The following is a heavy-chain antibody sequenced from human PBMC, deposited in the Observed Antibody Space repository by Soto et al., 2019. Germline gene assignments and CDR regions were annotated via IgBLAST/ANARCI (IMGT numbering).Heavy chain of an antibody. D-gene: IGHD6-13*01. CDR2: ISGSGGST. V-gene: IGHV3-23*01. CDR1: GFTFSSYA. J-gene: IGHJ3*02. Sequence: PGGSLRLSCAASGFTFSSYAMSWVRQAPGKGLEWVSAISGSGGSTYYADSVKGRFTISRDNSKNTLYLQLNSLRAEDTAVFYCANFFAKSQAAAGNLRPTDAFDIWGQGTMVTVSS. CDR3: ANFFAKSQAAAGNLRPTDAFDI.